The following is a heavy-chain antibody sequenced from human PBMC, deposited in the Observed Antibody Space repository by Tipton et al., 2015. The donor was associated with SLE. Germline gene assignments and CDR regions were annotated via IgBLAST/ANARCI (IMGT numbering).Heavy chain of an antibody. D-gene: IGHD1-26*01. CDR3: ARDRHSGSYQGAFDI. J-gene: IGHJ3*02. V-gene: IGHV3-30*04. Sequence: SLRLSCAASGFTFSSYAMHWVRQAPGKGLEWVAVISYDGSNKYYADSVKGRFTISRGNSKNTLYLQMNSLRAEDTAVYYCARDRHSGSYQGAFDIWGQGTMVTVSS. CDR2: ISYDGSNK. CDR1: GFTFSSYA.